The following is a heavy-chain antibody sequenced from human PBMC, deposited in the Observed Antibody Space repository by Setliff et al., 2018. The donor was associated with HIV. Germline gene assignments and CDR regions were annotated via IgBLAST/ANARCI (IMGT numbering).Heavy chain of an antibody. Sequence: SETLSLTCTVSGASITRGGDFWSWIRQHPGKGLEWIGFISYSGSPNSNPSLKSRVTISVDTSKNQFSLKLSSVTAADTAVYYCARGFLSIFGVVSYFDYWGQGTLVTVSS. CDR3: ARGFLSIFGVVSYFDY. CDR2: ISYSGSP. J-gene: IGHJ4*02. V-gene: IGHV4-61*08. D-gene: IGHD3-3*01. CDR1: GASITRGGDF.